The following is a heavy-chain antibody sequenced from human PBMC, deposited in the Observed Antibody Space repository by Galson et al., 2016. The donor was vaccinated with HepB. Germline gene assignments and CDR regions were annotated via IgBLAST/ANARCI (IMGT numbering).Heavy chain of an antibody. Sequence: SLRLSCAASGFTFNAYGVHWVRQAPGKGLEWVAVISYDGRNTYYADPVKGRFTISRDNSKNTLYLEMSSLRVEDTAVYYCARDAPLGGATHPPHYYFDKWGQGTLVTVSS. D-gene: IGHD1-26*01. V-gene: IGHV3-30*15. CDR1: GFTFNAYG. CDR3: ARDAPLGGATHPPHYYFDK. CDR2: ISYDGRNT. J-gene: IGHJ4*02.